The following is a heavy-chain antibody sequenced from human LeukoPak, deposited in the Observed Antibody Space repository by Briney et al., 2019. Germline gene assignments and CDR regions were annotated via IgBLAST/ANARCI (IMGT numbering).Heavy chain of an antibody. D-gene: IGHD1-26*01. CDR3: ARDNSVGDYAWWFDP. V-gene: IGHV1-69*05. CDR1: GGTFSSYA. J-gene: IGHJ5*02. Sequence: SVKVSCKASGGTFSSYAISWVRQAPGQGLEWMGGIIPIFGTANYAQKFQGRVTMTRDLSTSTDYMELSSLRSDDTAVYFCARDNSVGDYAWWFDPWGQGTLVTVSS. CDR2: IIPIFGTA.